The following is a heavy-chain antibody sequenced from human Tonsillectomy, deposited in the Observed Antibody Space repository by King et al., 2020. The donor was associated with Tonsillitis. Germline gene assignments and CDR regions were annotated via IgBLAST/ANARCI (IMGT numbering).Heavy chain of an antibody. D-gene: IGHD2-8*01. Sequence: EVQLVESGGGLVQPGGSLILSCAASGFSFNSDWMSWVRQAPGKGLEWVADINQDGSKTYYVASVRGRFTISRDNAKNSVYLQMYSLRAEDTAVYYCARDPHCGSVCYTLDFWGQGTLVTVSS. CDR3: ARDPHCGSVCYTLDF. CDR2: INQDGSKT. V-gene: IGHV3-7*03. CDR1: GFSFNSDW. J-gene: IGHJ4*02.